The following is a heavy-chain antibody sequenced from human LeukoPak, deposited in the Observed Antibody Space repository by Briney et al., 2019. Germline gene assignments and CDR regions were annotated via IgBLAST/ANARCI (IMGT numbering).Heavy chain of an antibody. CDR1: GYTFTSYH. CDR2: ISVYNGNT. V-gene: IGHV1-18*01. CDR3: ARVGDYGSGSYYGGDWFDP. J-gene: IGHJ5*02. Sequence: ASVKVSCKASGYTFTSYHISWVRQAPGQGLEWMGWISVYNGNTKYAQKFQGRVTMTTDTSTSTAYMELRSLRSDDTAVYYCARVGDYGSGSYYGGDWFDPWGQGTLVTVSS. D-gene: IGHD3-10*01.